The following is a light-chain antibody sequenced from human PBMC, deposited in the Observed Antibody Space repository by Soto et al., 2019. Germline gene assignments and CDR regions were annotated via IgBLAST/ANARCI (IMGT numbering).Light chain of an antibody. CDR2: DAS. V-gene: IGKV3-11*01. CDR3: QQRSNWPPWT. CDR1: QSVNIY. Sequence: ETVMTQSPATLSVSPWERATLSCRASQSVNIYLAWYQQKPGQAPRLLIYDASNRATGIPARFSGSGSGTDFTLTISSLEPEDFAVYYCQQRSNWPPWTFGQGTKVDIK. J-gene: IGKJ1*01.